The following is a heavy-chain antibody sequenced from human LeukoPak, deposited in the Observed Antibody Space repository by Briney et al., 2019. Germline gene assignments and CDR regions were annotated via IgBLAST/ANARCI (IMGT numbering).Heavy chain of an antibody. D-gene: IGHD1-26*01. J-gene: IGHJ5*02. CDR2: IIPILGIA. CDR3: ARSGLHGYSGIP. V-gene: IGHV1-69*04. Sequence: SVKVSCKASGGTFSSYAICWVRQAPGQGLEWMGRIIPILGIANYAQKFQGRVTITADKSTSTAYMELSSLRSEDTAVYYCARSGLHGYSGIPWGQGTLVTVSS. CDR1: GGTFSSYA.